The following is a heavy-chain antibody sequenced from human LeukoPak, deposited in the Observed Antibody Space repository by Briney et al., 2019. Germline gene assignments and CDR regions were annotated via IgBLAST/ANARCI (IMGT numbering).Heavy chain of an antibody. D-gene: IGHD3-22*01. Sequence: SVKVSCKASGFTFTSSAMQWVRQARGQRLEWIGWIVVGSGNTNYAQNFQKRVTITRDMSTGTAYMELSSLRSEDTAVYYRAADPYYFDTSGYSYAFDIWGQGTMVTVSS. CDR3: AADPYYFDTSGYSYAFDI. CDR1: GFTFTSSA. V-gene: IGHV1-58*02. CDR2: IVVGSGNT. J-gene: IGHJ3*02.